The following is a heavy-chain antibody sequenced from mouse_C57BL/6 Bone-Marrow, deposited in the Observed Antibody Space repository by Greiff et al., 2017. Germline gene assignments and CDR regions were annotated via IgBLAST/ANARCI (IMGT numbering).Heavy chain of an antibody. CDR1: GYTFTSYW. CDR3: ARGDWGVHFDY. D-gene: IGHD2-13*01. V-gene: IGHV1-55*01. J-gene: IGHJ2*01. CDR2: ISPGSGST. Sequence: QVQLQQPGAELVKPGASVKLSCKASGYTFTSYWITWVKQRPGHGLEWIGDISPGSGSTTYHEKVKSKATMTVDTSSSTAYLQLSSLTSEDSAVDDCARGDWGVHFDYWGQGTTLTVSA.